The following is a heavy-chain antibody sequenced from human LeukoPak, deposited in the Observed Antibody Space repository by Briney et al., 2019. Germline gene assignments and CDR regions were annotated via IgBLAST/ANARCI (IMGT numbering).Heavy chain of an antibody. CDR3: ARPPSRGYSSSFEY. V-gene: IGHV5-51*01. CDR2: IYPDESNI. D-gene: IGHD2-2*03. CDR1: GYSFPTYW. Sequence: GESLKISCKGSGYSFPTYWIAWVRQMPGKGLEWMGIIYPDESNIRYSPSFQGQVTISADKSISTAYPQWSSLKASDTAMYYCARPPSRGYSSSFEYWGQGTPVTVSS. J-gene: IGHJ4*02.